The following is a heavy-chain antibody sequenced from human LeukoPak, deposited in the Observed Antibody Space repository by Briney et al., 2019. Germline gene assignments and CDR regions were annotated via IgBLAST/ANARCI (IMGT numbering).Heavy chain of an antibody. D-gene: IGHD6-19*01. CDR3: ARVGSSGWYREDY. J-gene: IGHJ4*02. Sequence: GSLRLSCAASGFIFSSYSMNWVRQAPGKGLEWGSSISSSSSYIYYADSVKGRFTISRDNAKSSLYLQMNSLRAEDTAVYYCARVGSSGWYREDYWGQGTLVTVSS. CDR2: ISSSSSYI. V-gene: IGHV3-21*01. CDR1: GFIFSSYS.